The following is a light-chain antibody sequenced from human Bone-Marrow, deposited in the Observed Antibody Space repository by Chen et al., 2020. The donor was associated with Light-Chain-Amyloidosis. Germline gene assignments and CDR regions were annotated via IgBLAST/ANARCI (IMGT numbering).Light chain of an antibody. CDR1: NIGSTS. J-gene: IGLJ3*02. CDR3: QVWDRSSDRPV. CDR2: DDS. Sequence: SYVLTKPSSVSCAPGKTATMACGGNNIGSTSVHWYQQTPGQAPLLVVYDDSDRPSGIPERLSGSNSGNTATLTISRVEAGDEADYYCQVWDRSSDRPVFGGGTKLTVL. V-gene: IGLV3-21*03.